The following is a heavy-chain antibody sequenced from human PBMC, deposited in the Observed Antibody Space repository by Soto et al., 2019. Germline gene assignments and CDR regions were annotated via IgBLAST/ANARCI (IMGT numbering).Heavy chain of an antibody. V-gene: IGHV4-30-2*01. D-gene: IGHD3-10*01. Sequence: SETLSLTCAVSGGSISSGGYSWSWIRQPPGKGLEWIGYIYHSGSTYYNPSLKSRVSISVDRSKNQFSLKLSSVTAADTAVYYCARIWFGYMKFYFDYWGQGALVTVSS. CDR3: ARIWFGYMKFYFDY. CDR1: GGSISSGGYS. CDR2: IYHSGST. J-gene: IGHJ4*02.